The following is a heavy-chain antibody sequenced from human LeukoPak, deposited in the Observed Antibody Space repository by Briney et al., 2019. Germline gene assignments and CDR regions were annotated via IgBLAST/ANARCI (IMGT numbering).Heavy chain of an antibody. CDR3: AREYILTAYYGDY. Sequence: GASVTVSCKASGYTFSGYYMHWVRQAPGHGLEWMGSINPNSGGANYAQKFQGRVTLTWETSISTAYMELSRLSSDDTAVYYCAREYILTAYYGDYWGQGTLATVSS. CDR1: GYTFSGYY. D-gene: IGHD3-9*01. V-gene: IGHV1-2*02. J-gene: IGHJ4*02. CDR2: INPNSGGA.